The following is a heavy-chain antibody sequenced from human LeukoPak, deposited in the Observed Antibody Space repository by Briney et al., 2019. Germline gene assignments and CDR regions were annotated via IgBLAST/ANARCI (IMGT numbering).Heavy chain of an antibody. V-gene: IGHV3-53*05. CDR2: VYGGDTT. CDR3: AKDVRTGTPEY. CDR1: GSSGTTNY. D-gene: IGHD1/OR15-1a*01. J-gene: IGHJ4*02. Sequence: GGSLRLSCAASGSSGTTNYMSWVRQAPGKGLEFVSIVYGGDTTVYADSVKGRFTISRDTSKNTLFLQMSSLRAEDTAVYYCAKDVRTGTPEYWGQGTLVTVSS.